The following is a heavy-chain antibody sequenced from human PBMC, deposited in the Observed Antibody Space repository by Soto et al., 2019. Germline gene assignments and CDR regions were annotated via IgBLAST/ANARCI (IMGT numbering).Heavy chain of an antibody. CDR2: IDPSDSYT. V-gene: IGHV5-10-1*01. CDR3: ARLAATAMVTADY. D-gene: IGHD5-18*01. J-gene: IGHJ4*02. Sequence: GESLKISFKGSGYSFTSYWISWVRQMPGKGLEWMGSIDPSDSYTNYSPSFQGHVTISADKSISTAYLQWSSLKASDTAMYYCARLAATAMVTADYWGQGTLVTVSS. CDR1: GYSFTSYW.